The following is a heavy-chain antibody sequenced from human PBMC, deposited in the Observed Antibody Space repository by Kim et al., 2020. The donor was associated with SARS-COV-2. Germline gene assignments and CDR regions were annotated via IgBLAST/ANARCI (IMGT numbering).Heavy chain of an antibody. CDR2: IYYSGST. D-gene: IGHD3-10*01. CDR1: GGSISSGGCY. CDR3: ASLPPYYYGSGSHAFDI. J-gene: IGHJ3*02. V-gene: IGHV4-31*03. Sequence: SETLSLTCTVSGGSISSGGCYWSWIRQHPGKGLEWIGYIYYSGSTYYNPSLKSRVTISVDTSKNQFSLKLSSVTAADTAVYYCASLPPYYYGSGSHAFDIWGQGTMVTVSS.